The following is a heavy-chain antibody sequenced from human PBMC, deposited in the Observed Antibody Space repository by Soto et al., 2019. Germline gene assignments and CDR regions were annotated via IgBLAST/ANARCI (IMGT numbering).Heavy chain of an antibody. CDR2: ISSSSSTI. Sequence: EVQLVESGGGLVQPGGSLRLSCAASGFTFSSYSMNWVRQAPGKGLEWVSYISSSSSTIYYADSVKGRFTISRDNAKNSLYLQMNSLRAEDTAVYYCASDYDFWSGYYNDYYYMDVWGKGTTVTVSS. J-gene: IGHJ6*03. CDR3: ASDYDFWSGYYNDYYYMDV. D-gene: IGHD3-3*01. CDR1: GFTFSSYS. V-gene: IGHV3-48*01.